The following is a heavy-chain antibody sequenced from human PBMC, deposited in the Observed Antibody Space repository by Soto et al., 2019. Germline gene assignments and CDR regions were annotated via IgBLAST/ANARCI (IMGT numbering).Heavy chain of an antibody. J-gene: IGHJ4*02. Sequence: QITLKESGPTLVKPTQTLTLTCTFSGFSLSTSGVGVGWIRQPPGKALEWLALIYWDDDKRYSPSLKSRLTITKDTSKNPVVLTMTNMDPVDTATYYCAHRRLIYDFWSGPFDYWGQGTLVTVSS. CDR3: AHRRLIYDFWSGPFDY. CDR1: GFSLSTSGVG. D-gene: IGHD3-3*01. V-gene: IGHV2-5*02. CDR2: IYWDDDK.